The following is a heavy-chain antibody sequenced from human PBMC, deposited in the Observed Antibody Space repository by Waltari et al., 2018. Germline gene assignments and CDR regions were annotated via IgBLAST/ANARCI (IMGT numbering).Heavy chain of an antibody. D-gene: IGHD6-13*01. V-gene: IGHV5-51*01. CDR1: GYSFITYW. CDR2: IEPSDSDT. CDR3: ARRYSGSWDTFDY. J-gene: IGHJ4*02. Sequence: EVQLVQSGAEVRRPGESLKISCKTSGYSFITYWISWVRQMPGKGLEWMGAIEPSDSDTRYSPYFQGQVTISADKSISTAYLQWSSLKASDSATYYCARRYSGSWDTFDYWGQGVLVTVSS.